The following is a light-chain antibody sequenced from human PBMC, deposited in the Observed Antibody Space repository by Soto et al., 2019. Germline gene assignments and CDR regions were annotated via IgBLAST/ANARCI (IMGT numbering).Light chain of an antibody. CDR1: QSVSSY. V-gene: IGKV3-11*01. J-gene: IGKJ5*01. CDR2: DAS. CDR3: QQRSNWPSST. Sequence: EMVLTQSPTTLSLSPGERAAITCRASQSVSSYLAWYQQKPGQAPRLLIYDASNRATGIPDRFSGSGYGTDFTLSFRRLDPEDFAGYYWQQRSNWPSSTFGQGTRLEI.